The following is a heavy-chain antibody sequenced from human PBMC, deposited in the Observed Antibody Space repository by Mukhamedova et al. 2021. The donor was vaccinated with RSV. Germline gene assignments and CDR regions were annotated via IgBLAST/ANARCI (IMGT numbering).Heavy chain of an antibody. V-gene: IGHV3-21*01. CDR3: ARDRGDAFDI. CDR2: ISSSGSYI. Sequence: QSTWEGLEWVSSISSSGSYIYYADSVKGRFTISRDNAKNSLYLQMNSLRAEDTAVYYCARDRGDAFDIWGQGTMVTVSS. J-gene: IGHJ3*02. D-gene: IGHD3-10*01.